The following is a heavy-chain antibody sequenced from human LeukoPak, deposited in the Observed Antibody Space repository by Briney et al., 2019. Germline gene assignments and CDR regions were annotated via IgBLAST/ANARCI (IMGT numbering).Heavy chain of an antibody. V-gene: IGHV3-30*18. Sequence: GGSLRLSCAASGFTSSSYGMHWVRQAPGKGLEWVAVISYDGSNKYYADSVKGRFTTSRDNSKNTLYLQMNSLRAEDTAVYYCAKSLVAVAGVIDYWGQGTLVTVSS. CDR1: GFTSSSYG. CDR2: ISYDGSNK. J-gene: IGHJ4*02. CDR3: AKSLVAVAGVIDY. D-gene: IGHD6-19*01.